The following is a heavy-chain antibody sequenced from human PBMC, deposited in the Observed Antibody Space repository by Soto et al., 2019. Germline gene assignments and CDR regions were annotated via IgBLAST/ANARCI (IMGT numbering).Heavy chain of an antibody. CDR2: ISYDGSKK. CDR1: GFTFSSYG. CDR3: AKSVRVSDFWYSSGWYIDY. J-gene: IGHJ4*02. D-gene: IGHD6-19*01. Sequence: GGSLRLSCAASGFTFSSYGMHWVRQAPGKGLEWVAVISYDGSKKYYADSVKGRFTISRDNSKNTLYLQMNSLRAEDTAEYYCAKSVRVSDFWYSSGWYIDYWGQGTLVTVSS. V-gene: IGHV3-30*18.